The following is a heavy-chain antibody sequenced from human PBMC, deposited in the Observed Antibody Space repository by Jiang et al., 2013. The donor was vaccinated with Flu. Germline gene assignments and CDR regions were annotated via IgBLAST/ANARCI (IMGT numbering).Heavy chain of an antibody. Sequence: GAEVKKPGESLRISCAYSGNIFSTDWIGWVRRCRERLEWMGIIYPGDSDTRYSPSFQGQVTMSVEKSITTAYLQWSSLKVSDTAIYYCARRAAGTTFDYWGQGTLVTVSS. CDR3: ARRAAGTTFDY. J-gene: IGHJ4*02. CDR2: IYPGDSDT. D-gene: IGHD1-1*01. CDR1: GNIFSTDW. V-gene: IGHV5-51*01.